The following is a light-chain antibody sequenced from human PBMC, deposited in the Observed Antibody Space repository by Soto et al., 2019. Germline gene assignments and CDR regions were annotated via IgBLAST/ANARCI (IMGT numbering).Light chain of an antibody. CDR2: DVT. V-gene: IGLV2-11*01. CDR3: CSYAGSYVV. J-gene: IGLJ2*01. Sequence: QSALTQPRSVSGSPGQLVTVSCTGTSSDVGGYNYVSWYRQHPGKAPKLLIYDVTTRPSGVPDRFSGSKSGNTASLTISGLQGEDEADYYCCSYAGSYVVFGGGTKLTVL. CDR1: SSDVGGYNY.